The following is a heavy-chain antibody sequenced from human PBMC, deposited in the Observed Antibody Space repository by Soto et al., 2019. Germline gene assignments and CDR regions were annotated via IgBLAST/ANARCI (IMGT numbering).Heavy chain of an antibody. CDR2: INPSGGST. Sequence: QVQLVQSGAEVKKPGASVKVSCKASGYTFTSYYMHWVRQAPGQGLEWMGIINPSGGSTSYAQKFQGRVTMTRDTSTSTVYMELSSLRSEDTDVYYCARGVIWYSSGEAPSDYWGQGTLVTVSS. CDR3: ARGVIWYSSGEAPSDY. D-gene: IGHD6-19*01. J-gene: IGHJ4*02. V-gene: IGHV1-46*01. CDR1: GYTFTSYY.